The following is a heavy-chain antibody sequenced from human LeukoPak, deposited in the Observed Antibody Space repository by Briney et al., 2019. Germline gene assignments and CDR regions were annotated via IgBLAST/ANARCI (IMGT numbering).Heavy chain of an antibody. Sequence: GGSLRLSCAASGFTFSSYGMHWVRQAPGKGLEWVAVIWYDGSNKYYADSVKGRFTISRDNSKNTLYLQMNSLRAEDTAVYYCARDHSSGWYSDYFDYWGQGTLVTVSS. D-gene: IGHD6-19*01. CDR2: IWYDGSNK. V-gene: IGHV3-33*01. J-gene: IGHJ4*02. CDR3: ARDHSSGWYSDYFDY. CDR1: GFTFSSYG.